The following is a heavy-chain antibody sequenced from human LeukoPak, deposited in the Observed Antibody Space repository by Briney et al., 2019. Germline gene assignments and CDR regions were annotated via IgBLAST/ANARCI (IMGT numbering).Heavy chain of an antibody. D-gene: IGHD3-22*01. J-gene: IGHJ4*02. V-gene: IGHV3-66*01. CDR2: ISGSGGST. CDR1: GFTVSSNY. Sequence: GGSLRLSCAASGFTVSSNYMSWVRQAPGKGLEWVSVISGSGGSTYYADSVKGRFTISRDNAKNTLYLQMSSLRAEDTAVYYCARETSGYYYKSYFDYWGQGTLVTVSS. CDR3: ARETSGYYYKSYFDY.